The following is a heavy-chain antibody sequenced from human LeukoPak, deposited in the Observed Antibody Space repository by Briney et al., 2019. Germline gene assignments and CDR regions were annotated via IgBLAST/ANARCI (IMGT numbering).Heavy chain of an antibody. V-gene: IGHV3-21*01. J-gene: IGHJ3*02. Sequence: GGSLRLSCAASGFPFSSYSMNWVRQAPGKGLEWVSSISSSSTYIYYADSLEGRFTISRDNVRNSLYLQMNSLRAEDTAVYYCAGDYEGNLAFDIWGQGTMVTVSS. CDR1: GFPFSSYS. D-gene: IGHD4-23*01. CDR2: ISSSSTYI. CDR3: AGDYEGNLAFDI.